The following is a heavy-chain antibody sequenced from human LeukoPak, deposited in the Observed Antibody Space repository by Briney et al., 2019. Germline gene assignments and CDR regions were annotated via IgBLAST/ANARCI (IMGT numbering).Heavy chain of an antibody. Sequence: ASVKVSCKASGGTFSSYAISWVRQAPGQGLEWMGGIIPIFGTANYAQKFQGRVTITTDESTSTAYMELSSLRSEDTAVYYCARCSAVVPAARFDPWGQGTLVTVSS. J-gene: IGHJ5*02. D-gene: IGHD2-2*01. V-gene: IGHV1-69*05. CDR2: IIPIFGTA. CDR3: ARCSAVVPAARFDP. CDR1: GGTFSSYA.